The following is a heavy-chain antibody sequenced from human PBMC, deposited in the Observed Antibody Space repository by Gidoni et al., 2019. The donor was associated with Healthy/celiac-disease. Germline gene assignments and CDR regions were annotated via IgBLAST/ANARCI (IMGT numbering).Heavy chain of an antibody. J-gene: IGHJ4*02. V-gene: IGHV3-48*03. CDR3: ARDGPISRIAAKDY. CDR1: GFTFSSYE. CDR2: ISSSGSTI. Sequence: EVQLVESGGGLVQPGGSLRLSCAASGFTFSSYEMNWVRQAPGKGLGWVSYISSSGSTIYYADSVKGRFTISRDNAKNSLYLQMNSLRAEDTAVYYGARDGPISRIAAKDYWGQGTLVTVSS. D-gene: IGHD6-25*01.